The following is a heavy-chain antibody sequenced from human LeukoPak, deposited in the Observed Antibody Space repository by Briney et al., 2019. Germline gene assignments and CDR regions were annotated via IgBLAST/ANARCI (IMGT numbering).Heavy chain of an antibody. Sequence: RGSLRLSCAASGFTFSSYAMSWVRQAPGKGLEWVSAISGSGGSTYYADSVKGRFTISRDNSKNTLYLQMNSLRAEDTAVYYCAKFLPTHIVVANYYFDYWGQGTLVTVS. CDR3: AKFLPTHIVVANYYFDY. J-gene: IGHJ4*02. CDR2: ISGSGGST. CDR1: GFTFSSYA. V-gene: IGHV3-23*01. D-gene: IGHD2-21*01.